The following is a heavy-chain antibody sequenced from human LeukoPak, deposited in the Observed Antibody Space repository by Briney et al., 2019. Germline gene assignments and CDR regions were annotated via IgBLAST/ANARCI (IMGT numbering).Heavy chain of an antibody. CDR1: GGSFSGYY. V-gene: IGHV4-34*01. Sequence: SETLSLTCAVYGGSFSGYYWSWIRQPPGKGLEWIGEINHSGSTNYNPSLKSRVTISVDTSKNQFSLKLSSVTAADTAVYYCARVRPSGYDLKKYFDYWGQGTLVTVSS. J-gene: IGHJ4*02. D-gene: IGHD5-12*01. CDR3: ARVRPSGYDLKKYFDY. CDR2: INHSGST.